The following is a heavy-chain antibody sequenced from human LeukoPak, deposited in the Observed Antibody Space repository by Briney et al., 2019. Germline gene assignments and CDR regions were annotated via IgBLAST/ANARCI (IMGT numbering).Heavy chain of an antibody. V-gene: IGHV3-11*01. Sequence: GGSLRLSCAASGFTLSDYYMSWLHQAPGKGLEWVSYISSRGSTIYYADSVKGRFTISRDNAKNSLYLQMNSLRAEDTAVYYCARDSAAAGTKNYYYFYMDVWGKGTTVTVSS. J-gene: IGHJ6*03. CDR1: GFTLSDYY. D-gene: IGHD6-13*01. CDR2: ISSRGSTI. CDR3: ARDSAAAGTKNYYYFYMDV.